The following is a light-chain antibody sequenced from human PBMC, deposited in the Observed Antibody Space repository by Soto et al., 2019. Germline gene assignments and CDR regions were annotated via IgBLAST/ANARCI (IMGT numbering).Light chain of an antibody. Sequence: DIQMTQSPSTLSASVGDGVTITCRASQTISVWLAWYQQRPGKAPKFLIYDASSLETGVPSRFSGSGSGTKFTLTIRSLQPDDFATYYCQQYDSSSPTFGQGTKLEIK. J-gene: IGKJ2*01. CDR1: QTISVW. CDR3: QQYDSSSPT. CDR2: DAS. V-gene: IGKV1-5*01.